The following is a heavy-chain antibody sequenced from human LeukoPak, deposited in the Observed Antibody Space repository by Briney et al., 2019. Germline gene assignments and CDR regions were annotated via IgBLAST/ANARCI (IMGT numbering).Heavy chain of an antibody. CDR2: IKSDGST. D-gene: IGHD3-22*01. V-gene: IGHV3-74*01. CDR1: GFTFSTYW. J-gene: IGHJ1*01. CDR3: ARAPSEIGGYYPEYFRH. Sequence: GGPLRLSCAASGFTFSTYWMHGFHQAPGKGRLWVSRIKSDGSTNYADSVKGRFTMSRDNAKNTLSLQMNSLRPEDTGVYYCARAPSEIGGYYPEYFRHWGQGTLVTVSS.